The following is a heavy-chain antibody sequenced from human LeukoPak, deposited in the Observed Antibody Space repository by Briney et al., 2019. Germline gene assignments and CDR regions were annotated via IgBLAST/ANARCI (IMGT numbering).Heavy chain of an antibody. CDR2: IYHSGST. CDR1: GYSISSGYY. J-gene: IGHJ4*02. V-gene: IGHV4-38-2*02. CDR3: AMVRGVNYYFDY. D-gene: IGHD3-10*01. Sequence: SETLSLTCTVSGYSISSGYYWGWIRQPPGKGLEWIGSIYHSGSTYYNPSLKSRVTISVDTSKNQFSLKLGSVTAADTAVYYCAMVRGVNYYFDYWGQGTLVTVSS.